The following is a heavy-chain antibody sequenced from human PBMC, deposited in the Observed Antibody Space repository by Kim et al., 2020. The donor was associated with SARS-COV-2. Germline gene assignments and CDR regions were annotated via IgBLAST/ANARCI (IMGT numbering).Heavy chain of an antibody. Sequence: GSLRLSCAAAGFTVSDHYLSWVRQAPGKGLEWISMIHTDGTTYYADSVMGRFTISRDTSKNTLYLQMNNLRAEDTAVYYCRRGHWGDSPSWGQGTRITISS. J-gene: IGHJ4*02. D-gene: IGHD2-21*02. CDR3: RRGHWGDSPS. CDR1: GFTVSDHY. V-gene: IGHV3-53*01. CDR2: IHTDGTT.